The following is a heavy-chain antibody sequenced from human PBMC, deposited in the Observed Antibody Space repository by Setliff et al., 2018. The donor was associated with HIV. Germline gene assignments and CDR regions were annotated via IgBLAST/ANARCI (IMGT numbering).Heavy chain of an antibody. CDR2: IRNKFNSLAT. Sequence: PGGSLRLSCAASGFAFVGVAIHWVRQASGKGLEWVGRIRNKFNSLATQYGESVKGRFTISRDDSKNTAYLQMTSLKNDDTAGYFGATNVLVAGSSLDTWGQGSLVTVSS. V-gene: IGHV3-73*01. D-gene: IGHD5-12*01. J-gene: IGHJ5*02. CDR1: GFAFVGVA. CDR3: ATNVLVAGSSLDT.